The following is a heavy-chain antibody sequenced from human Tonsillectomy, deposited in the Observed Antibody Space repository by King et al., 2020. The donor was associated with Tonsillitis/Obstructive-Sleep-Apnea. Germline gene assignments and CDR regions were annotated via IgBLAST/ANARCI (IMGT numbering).Heavy chain of an antibody. Sequence: QLQESGPGLVKPSETLSLTCTVSGGSVSSGSYYWSWIRQPPGKGLEWIGYIYYSGSTNYNPSLKSRVPISVDTSKNQFSLKLGSVTAADTAVYYFSRNPPQYYDFWSGYYTGIYYFDYWGQGTLVTVSS. V-gene: IGHV4-61*01. CDR2: IYYSGST. D-gene: IGHD3-3*01. J-gene: IGHJ4*02. CDR3: SRNPPQYYDFWSGYYTGIYYFDY. CDR1: GGSVSSGSYY.